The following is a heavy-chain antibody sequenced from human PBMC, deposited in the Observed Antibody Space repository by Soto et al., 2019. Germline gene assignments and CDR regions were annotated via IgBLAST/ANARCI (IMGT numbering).Heavy chain of an antibody. V-gene: IGHV3-23*01. CDR3: AKSIDWSPRGGMDV. Sequence: EVQLLESGGGLVQPGGSLRLSCAASGFTFSSYAMSWVRQAPGKGLEWVSAISGSGGITFYAGSVKGRFTISRDNSKNTLYMQMNSPRAEDTAVYYCAKSIDWSPRGGMDVWGQGTTVTVSS. D-gene: IGHD3-9*01. CDR1: GFTFSSYA. J-gene: IGHJ6*02. CDR2: ISGSGGIT.